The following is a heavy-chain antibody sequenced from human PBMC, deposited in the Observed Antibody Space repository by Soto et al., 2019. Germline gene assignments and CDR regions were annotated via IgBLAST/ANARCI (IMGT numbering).Heavy chain of an antibody. CDR1: GGSISSYY. CDR2: IYDSGSS. J-gene: IGHJ5*02. Sequence: SETLSLTCTVSGGSISSYYWSWIRQPPGKGLEWIGYIYDSGSSDYNPSLKSRATISVDTSKNQFALRLSSVTGADPAVYYCARDDSSGYHNWFDPWGQGTLVTVSS. D-gene: IGHD3-22*01. V-gene: IGHV4-59*01. CDR3: ARDDSSGYHNWFDP.